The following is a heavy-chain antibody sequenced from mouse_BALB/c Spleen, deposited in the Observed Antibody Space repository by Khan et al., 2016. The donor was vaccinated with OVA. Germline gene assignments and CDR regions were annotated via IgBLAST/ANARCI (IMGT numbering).Heavy chain of an antibody. CDR1: GYTFTNNG. J-gene: IGHJ4*01. D-gene: IGHD2-14*01. CDR3: AGVGYDGTIDY. CDR2: INTYTGKA. Sequence: QIQLLQSGPELKKPGETVKISCKASGYTFTNNGMNWVKLAPRQGFKWMGWINTYTGKADYADDFKGRFAFSLETSASTAYLQINTLKNEDSATXVCAGVGYDGTIDYWGQGTTVTVSS. V-gene: IGHV9-3-1*01.